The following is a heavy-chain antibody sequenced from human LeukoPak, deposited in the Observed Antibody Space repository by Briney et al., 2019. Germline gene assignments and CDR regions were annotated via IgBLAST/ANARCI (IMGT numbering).Heavy chain of an antibody. CDR1: GCTFSGYY. D-gene: IGHD3-10*01. CDR2: IYIGGST. V-gene: IGHV3-53*01. CDR3: ATAVTPPFVRESFYPYYFDS. Sequence: GGSLRLSCAASGCTFSGYYMSWVRQAPGQGLEWVSVIYIGGSTYYAESVKGRFTISRDNSKNTVYLEMNNVRAEDMAVYYCATAVTPPFVRESFYPYYFDSWGQGALVTVSS. J-gene: IGHJ4*02.